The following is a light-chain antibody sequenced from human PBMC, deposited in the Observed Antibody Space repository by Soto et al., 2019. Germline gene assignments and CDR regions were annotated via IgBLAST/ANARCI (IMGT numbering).Light chain of an antibody. V-gene: IGKV1-5*03. Sequence: DIQMTQSPSTLSASVGDRVTITCRASQSISTWLAWYQQKPGKAPKFLIYKASNLENGVPSRFSGSGSGTEFTLTISSLQPDDFATYYCQQYVTYPLTFGGGTKVEIK. CDR2: KAS. J-gene: IGKJ4*01. CDR3: QQYVTYPLT. CDR1: QSISTW.